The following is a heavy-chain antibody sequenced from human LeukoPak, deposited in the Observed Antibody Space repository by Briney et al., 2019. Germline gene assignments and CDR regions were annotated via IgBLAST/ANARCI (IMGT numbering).Heavy chain of an antibody. CDR3: ARDLFYYGSGSYSAY. V-gene: IGHV3-11*01. D-gene: IGHD3-10*01. CDR1: GFSFSDYY. CDR2: ISSSGDTI. Sequence: GGSLRLSRAASGFSFSDYYMSWIRQAPGKGLEWVSYISSSGDTIFYADSVKGRFSISRDNAKNSLYLQMNSLRAEDTAVYYCARDLFYYGSGSYSAYWGQGILVTVSS. J-gene: IGHJ4*02.